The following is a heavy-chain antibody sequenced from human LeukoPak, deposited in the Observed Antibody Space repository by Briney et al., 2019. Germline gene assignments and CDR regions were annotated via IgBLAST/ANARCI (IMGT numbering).Heavy chain of an antibody. D-gene: IGHD2-15*01. V-gene: IGHV3-21*01. CDR1: GFTFSSYS. J-gene: IGHJ5*02. Sequence: GGSLRLSCAASGFTFSSYSMNWVRQAPGKGLEWVSSISSSSSYIYYADSVKGRFTISRDNAKNSLYLQMNSLRAEDTAVYYCARIQKYCSGGICYSTDANWFDPWGQGTLVTVSS. CDR2: ISSSSSYI. CDR3: ARIQKYCSGGICYSTDANWFDP.